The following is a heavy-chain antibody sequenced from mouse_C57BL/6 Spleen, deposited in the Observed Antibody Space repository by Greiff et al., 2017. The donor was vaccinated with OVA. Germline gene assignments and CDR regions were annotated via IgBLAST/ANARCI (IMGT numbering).Heavy chain of an antibody. J-gene: IGHJ4*01. CDR1: GFTFSDYG. CDR2: ISSGSSTI. Sequence: EVQGVESGGGLVKPGGSLKLSCAASGFTFSDYGMHWVRQAPEKGLEWVAYISSGSSTIYYADTVKGRFTISRDNAKNTLFLQMTSLRSEDTAMYYCARPLYGSSPFYAMDYWGQGTSVTVSS. V-gene: IGHV5-17*01. D-gene: IGHD1-1*01. CDR3: ARPLYGSSPFYAMDY.